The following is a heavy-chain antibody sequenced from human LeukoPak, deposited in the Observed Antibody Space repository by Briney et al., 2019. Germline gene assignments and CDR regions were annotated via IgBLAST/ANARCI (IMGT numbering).Heavy chain of an antibody. J-gene: IGHJ4*02. Sequence: KPGGSLRLSCAASGFTFSSYSMNWVRQAPGKGLEWVSSISSSSSYIYYADSVKGRFTISRDNAKNSLYLQMNSLRAEDTAVYYCARDKDDFWSGYYCPFDYWGQGTLVTVSS. D-gene: IGHD3-3*01. CDR2: ISSSSSYI. CDR1: GFTFSSYS. V-gene: IGHV3-21*01. CDR3: ARDKDDFWSGYYCPFDY.